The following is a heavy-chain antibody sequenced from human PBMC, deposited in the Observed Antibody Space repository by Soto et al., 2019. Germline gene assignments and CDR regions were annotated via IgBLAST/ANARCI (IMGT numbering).Heavy chain of an antibody. D-gene: IGHD6-19*01. CDR3: ARELIAVADFYYYYGMDV. V-gene: IGHV3-74*01. CDR2: INSDGNST. Sequence: GGSLRLSCAASGFTFSSYWMHWVRQAPGKGLVWVSRINSDGNSTSYADSVKGRFTISRDNAKNTLYLQMNSLRAEDTAVYYCARELIAVADFYYYYGMDVWGQGTTVTVSS. CDR1: GFTFSSYW. J-gene: IGHJ6*02.